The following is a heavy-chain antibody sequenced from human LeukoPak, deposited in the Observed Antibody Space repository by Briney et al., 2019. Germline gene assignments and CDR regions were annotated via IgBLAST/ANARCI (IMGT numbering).Heavy chain of an antibody. CDR3: ARAGDLVVVPHFDY. J-gene: IGHJ4*02. Sequence: GGSLRLSCAASGFTFSSYWMSWVRQAPGKGLEWVANIKQDGSEKYYVDSVKGRFTISRDNARNSLFLQMNSLRAEDTAVYYCARAGDLVVVPHFDYWGQGTLVTVSS. CDR1: GFTFSSYW. V-gene: IGHV3-7*01. D-gene: IGHD3-16*01. CDR2: IKQDGSEK.